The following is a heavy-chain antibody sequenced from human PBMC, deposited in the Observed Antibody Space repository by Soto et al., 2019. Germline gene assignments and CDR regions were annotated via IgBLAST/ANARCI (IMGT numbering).Heavy chain of an antibody. CDR3: ATSTPHGIAAYF. V-gene: IGHV1-69*12. Sequence: QVQLVQSGAEVKKPGSSVKVACKASGGSFRNYAVTWVRQAPGQGLEWMGGIIPIFGRANYAQKYQDRVTISADASTITVSLALSILGSEDTADYYCATSTPHGIAAYF. J-gene: IGHJ2*01. D-gene: IGHD2-2*01. CDR2: IIPIFGRA. CDR1: GGSFRNYA.